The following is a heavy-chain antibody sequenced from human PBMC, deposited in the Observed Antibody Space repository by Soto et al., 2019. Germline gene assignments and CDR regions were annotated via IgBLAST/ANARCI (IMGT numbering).Heavy chain of an antibody. V-gene: IGHV3-53*01. J-gene: IGHJ6*02. CDR2: IYSGGST. CDR1: GFTVSSNY. D-gene: IGHD3-16*01. Sequence: GGSLRLSCAASGFTVSSNYMSWVRQAPGKGLEWVSVIYSGGSTYYADSVKGRFTISRDNSKNTLYLQMNSLRAEDTAVYYCARDPYGYYYGMDVWGQGTTGTVSS. CDR3: ARDPYGYYYGMDV.